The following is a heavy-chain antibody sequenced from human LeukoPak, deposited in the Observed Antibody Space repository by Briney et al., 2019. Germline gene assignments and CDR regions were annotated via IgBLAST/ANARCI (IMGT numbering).Heavy chain of an antibody. J-gene: IGHJ6*02. CDR3: ARGRGIGA. Sequence: GGSLRLSCTASGFTFRSFWMTWVRQAPGKGLEWVANIREDGSEKYYVDSVNGRFTISRDNAKNSLSLQMNSLRAEDMGVYYCARGRGIGAWGQGTTVTVSS. CDR2: IREDGSEK. CDR1: GFTFRSFW. V-gene: IGHV3-7*01.